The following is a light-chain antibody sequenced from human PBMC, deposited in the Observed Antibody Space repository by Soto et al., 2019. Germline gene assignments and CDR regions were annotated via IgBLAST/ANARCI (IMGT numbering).Light chain of an antibody. CDR1: SSDVGAYNY. CDR3: SSYAGSSNV. CDR2: EVS. Sequence: QSVLTQPASVSGSPGQSITISCTGTSSDVGAYNYVSWYQQHPGKAPKLMIYEVSNRPSGVPDRFSGSKSGNTASLTVSGLQAEDEADYYCSSYAGSSNVFGTGTKLTVL. J-gene: IGLJ1*01. V-gene: IGLV2-8*01.